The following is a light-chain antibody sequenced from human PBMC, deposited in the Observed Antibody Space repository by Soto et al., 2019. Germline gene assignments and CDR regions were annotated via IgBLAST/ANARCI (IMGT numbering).Light chain of an antibody. CDR1: QSISSW. Sequence: IQMTQSASTLSASVGDRVTITCRASQSISSWLAWYQQKPGKAPKLLIFDASSLESGTPSRFSGRRSGTQFTLTITGLPPDDFATYYCQQYNRLITFGQGTRLEIK. J-gene: IGKJ5*01. CDR3: QQYNRLIT. V-gene: IGKV1-5*01. CDR2: DAS.